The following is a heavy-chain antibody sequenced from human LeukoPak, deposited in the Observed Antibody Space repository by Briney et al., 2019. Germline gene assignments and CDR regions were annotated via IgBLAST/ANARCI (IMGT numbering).Heavy chain of an antibody. CDR2: VYHTGRT. CDR3: ARLPDYDHSGDPDTFDI. J-gene: IGHJ3*02. D-gene: IGHD3-22*01. Sequence: SETLSLTCTVSGGSFINYYWTWIRQPPGKGLEWIAFVYHTGRTRYNPSLQSRITISLDTSKNHFSLQLRSVTAADTAVYYCARLPDYDHSGDPDTFDIWGQGTMVSVSS. V-gene: IGHV4-59*01. CDR1: GGSFINYY.